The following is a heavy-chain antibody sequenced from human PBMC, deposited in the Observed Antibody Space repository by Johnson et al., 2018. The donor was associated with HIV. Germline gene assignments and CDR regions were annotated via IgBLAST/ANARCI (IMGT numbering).Heavy chain of an antibody. V-gene: IGHV3-23*04. CDR2: ISGSGGST. Sequence: VQLVESGGGLVQPGGSLRLSCAASGLTFSSYAMSWVRQAPGQGLEWVSAISGSGGSTYYADSVTGRVTTSKNNSRNTLYLKMNSLRPEDTAVYYCAKVVKWLVRDAFNIWGQGTMVTVSS. CDR3: AKVVKWLVRDAFNI. J-gene: IGHJ3*02. CDR1: GLTFSSYA. D-gene: IGHD6-19*01.